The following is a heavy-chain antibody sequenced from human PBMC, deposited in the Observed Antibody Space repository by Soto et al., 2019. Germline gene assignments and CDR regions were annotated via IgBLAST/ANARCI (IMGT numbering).Heavy chain of an antibody. D-gene: IGHD3-3*01. CDR2: IYYSGIT. V-gene: IGHV4-59*01. CDR1: VASIGSYY. Sequence: SXTLSLTFTVSVASIGSYYLSWIRQPPGKGLEWSGSIYYSGITNYNPSLKSRVTISVDTSKNQFSLKLSSVTAADTAVYYCARNIPSPGINPIFGLVIQAGPYYGMDVCGQRTKVTVSS. CDR3: ARNIPSPGINPIFGLVIQAGPYYGMDV. J-gene: IGHJ6*02.